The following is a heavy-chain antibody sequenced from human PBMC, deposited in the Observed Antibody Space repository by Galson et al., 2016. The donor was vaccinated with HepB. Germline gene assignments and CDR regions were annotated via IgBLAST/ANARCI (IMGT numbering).Heavy chain of an antibody. Sequence: LTCTVSHGSVSSPTYYWSWIRQPPGKTLEWIGYIYHSGGTTYNPSLESRVTMSVDISSNQFSLNLDSVTAADTAVYYFARVGSTTWNFFAHWGQGTLVTVAS. CDR1: HGSVSSPTYY. D-gene: IGHD2-2*01. CDR3: ARVGSTTWNFFAH. CDR2: IYHSGGT. J-gene: IGHJ4*02. V-gene: IGHV4-61*01.